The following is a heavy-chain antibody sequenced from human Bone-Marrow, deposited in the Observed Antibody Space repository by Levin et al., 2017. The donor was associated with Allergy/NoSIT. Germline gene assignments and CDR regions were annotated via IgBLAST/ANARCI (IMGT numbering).Heavy chain of an antibody. Sequence: SQTLSLTCTVSGVSISSYYWSWIRQPPGKGLEWIGYTYYSGTTNSNPSLKSRVTISVDTSRNQLSLKLSSVTAADTAVYYCARRNLKSAWQGYCFDSWGQGTPVTVSS. J-gene: IGHJ4*01. CDR3: ARRNLKSAWQGYCFDS. CDR1: GVSISSYY. D-gene: IGHD3-3*01. CDR2: TYYSGTT. V-gene: IGHV4-59*08.